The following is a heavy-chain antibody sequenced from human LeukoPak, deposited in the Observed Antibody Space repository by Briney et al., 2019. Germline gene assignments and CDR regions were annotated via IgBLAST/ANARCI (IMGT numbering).Heavy chain of an antibody. CDR2: ISSSSSYI. CDR3: AGDRSIAARPDY. CDR1: GFTFSSYS. Sequence: GGSLRLSCAAYGFTFSSYSMNWVRQAPGKGLEWVSSISSSSSYIYYADSVKGRFTISRDNAKNTLYLQMNSLRAEDTAVYYCAGDRSIAARPDYWGQGTLVTVSS. V-gene: IGHV3-21*01. J-gene: IGHJ4*02. D-gene: IGHD6-6*01.